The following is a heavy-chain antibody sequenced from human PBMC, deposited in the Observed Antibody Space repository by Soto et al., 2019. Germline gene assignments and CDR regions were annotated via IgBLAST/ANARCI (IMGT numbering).Heavy chain of an antibody. CDR3: ARVTSPSRELGLEY. CDR1: GGSISSGDYY. V-gene: IGHV4-30-4*01. Sequence: PSETLSLTCTVSGGSISSGDYYWSWIRQPPGKGLEWIGYIYYSGSTYYNPSLKSRVTISVDTSKNQFSLKLSSVTAADTAVYYCARVTSPSRELGLEYWDQETRVTVSS. CDR2: IYYSGST. J-gene: IGHJ4*02. D-gene: IGHD7-27*01.